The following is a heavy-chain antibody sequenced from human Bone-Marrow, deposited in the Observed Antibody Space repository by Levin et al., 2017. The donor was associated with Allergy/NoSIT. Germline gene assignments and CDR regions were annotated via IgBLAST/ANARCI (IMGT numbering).Heavy chain of an antibody. CDR3: AKGSSRGGSCYLDY. D-gene: IGHD2-15*01. J-gene: IGHJ4*02. V-gene: IGHV3-23*01. Sequence: GGSLRLSCAASGFTFSSYAMSWVRQAPGKGLEWVSAISGSGGSTYYADSVKGRFTISRDNSKNTLYLQMNSLRAEDTAVYYCAKGSSRGGSCYLDYWGQGTLVTVSS. CDR2: ISGSGGST. CDR1: GFTFSSYA.